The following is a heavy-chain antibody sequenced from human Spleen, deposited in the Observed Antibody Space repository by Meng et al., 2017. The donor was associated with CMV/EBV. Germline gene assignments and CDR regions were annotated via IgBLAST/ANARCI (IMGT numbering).Heavy chain of an antibody. Sequence: KASGGTCSNYAVSWVRQAPGQGLEWMGGIIPIFGTANYAQKFQGRVTITTDESTSTAYMELSYLRSEDTAFYYCARDTMRSSGSSVYWGQGTLVTVSS. CDR1: GGTCSNYA. CDR2: IIPIFGTA. CDR3: ARDTMRSSGSSVY. D-gene: IGHD1-26*01. J-gene: IGHJ4*02. V-gene: IGHV1-69*05.